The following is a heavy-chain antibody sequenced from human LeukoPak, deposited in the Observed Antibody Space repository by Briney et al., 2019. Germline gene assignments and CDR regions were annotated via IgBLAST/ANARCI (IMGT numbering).Heavy chain of an antibody. Sequence: GGSLRLSCAASGFTFSSYSMNWVRQAPGKGLEWVSSISSSSSYIYYADSVKGRFTISRDNAKNSLYLQMNSLRAEDTAVYYCARWAYTSGWYYLDSWGQGTLVTVSS. CDR2: ISSSSSYI. CDR3: ARWAYTSGWYYLDS. V-gene: IGHV3-21*01. CDR1: GFTFSSYS. D-gene: IGHD6-19*01. J-gene: IGHJ4*02.